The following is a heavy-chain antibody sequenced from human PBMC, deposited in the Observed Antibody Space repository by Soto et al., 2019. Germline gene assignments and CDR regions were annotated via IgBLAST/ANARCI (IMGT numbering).Heavy chain of an antibody. D-gene: IGHD6-13*01. CDR3: AIPSRAAGTGYFDY. V-gene: IGHV3-23*01. J-gene: IGHJ4*02. CDR1: GFTFSSYA. Sequence: GGSLRLSCAASGFTFSSYAMSWVRQAPGKGLEWVSAISGSGGSTYYADSVKGRFTASRDNSKNTLYLQMNSLRAEDTAVYYCAIPSRAAGTGYFDYWGQGTLVTVSS. CDR2: ISGSGGST.